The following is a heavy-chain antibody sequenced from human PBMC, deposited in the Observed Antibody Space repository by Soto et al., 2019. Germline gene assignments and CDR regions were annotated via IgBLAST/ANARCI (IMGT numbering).Heavy chain of an antibody. CDR1: GFTFSNAW. J-gene: IGHJ6*02. D-gene: IGHD4-17*01. V-gene: IGHV3-15*07. CDR3: TTDQYDYGDYRKYYYYGMDV. CDR2: IKSKTDGGTT. Sequence: GGSLRLSCAASGFTFSNAWMNWVRQAPGKGLEWVGRIKSKTDGGTTDYAAPVKGRFTISRDDSKNTLYLQMNSLKTEDTAVYYCTTDQYDYGDYRKYYYYGMDVWGQGTTVTVSS.